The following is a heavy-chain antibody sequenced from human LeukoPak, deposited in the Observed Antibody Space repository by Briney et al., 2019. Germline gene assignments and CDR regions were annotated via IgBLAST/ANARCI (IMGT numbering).Heavy chain of an antibody. Sequence: GGSLRLSCAASGFTFSSYEMNWVRQAPGKGLEWVSYISSSGSTIYYADSVKGRFTISRDNAKNSLYLQMNSLRAEDTAVYYCAKDRGFGELLYESDYWGQGTLVTVSS. J-gene: IGHJ4*02. CDR2: ISSSGSTI. V-gene: IGHV3-48*03. D-gene: IGHD3-10*01. CDR1: GFTFSSYE. CDR3: AKDRGFGELLYESDY.